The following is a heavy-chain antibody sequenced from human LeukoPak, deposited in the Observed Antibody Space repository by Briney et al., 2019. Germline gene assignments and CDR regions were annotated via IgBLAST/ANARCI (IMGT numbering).Heavy chain of an antibody. CDR1: GFTFDDYG. J-gene: IGHJ4*02. Sequence: PGGSLRLSCAASGFTFDDYGMSWVRQAPGKGLEWVSGINWNGGSTGYADSVKGRFTISRDNAKNSLHLQMNSLRAEDTALYYCARNFGGGDSSGPYYWGQGTLVTVSS. D-gene: IGHD3-22*01. CDR2: INWNGGST. CDR3: ARNFGGGDSSGPYY. V-gene: IGHV3-20*04.